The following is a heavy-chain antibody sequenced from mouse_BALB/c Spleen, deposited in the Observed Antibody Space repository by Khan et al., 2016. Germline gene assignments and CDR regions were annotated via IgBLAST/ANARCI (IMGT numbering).Heavy chain of an antibody. CDR2: IYPGDGDT. CDR3: ARGVGPDY. CDR1: GYVFSSYW. V-gene: IGHV1-80*01. Sequence: QIQLVQSGAELVRPGSSVKISCKASGYVFSSYWMNWVKQRPGQGLEWIGQIYPGDGDTNYNGKFKGKATLTADKSSSTAYMQLSSLTSEDSAVYCCARGVGPDYWGQGTTLTVSS. J-gene: IGHJ2*01. D-gene: IGHD4-1*01.